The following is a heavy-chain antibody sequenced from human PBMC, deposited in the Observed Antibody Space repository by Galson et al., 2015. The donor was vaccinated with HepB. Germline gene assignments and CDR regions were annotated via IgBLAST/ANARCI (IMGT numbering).Heavy chain of an antibody. Sequence: SLRLSCAASGFTFSSYGMHWVRQAPGKGLEWVSVIYSGGSTYYADSVKGRFTISRDNSKNTLYLQMNSLRAEDTAVYYCAREIRSIVVVVAANDYWGQGTLVTVSS. CDR3: AREIRSIVVVVAANDY. CDR2: IYSGGST. CDR1: GFTFSSYG. D-gene: IGHD2-15*01. V-gene: IGHV3-NL1*01. J-gene: IGHJ4*02.